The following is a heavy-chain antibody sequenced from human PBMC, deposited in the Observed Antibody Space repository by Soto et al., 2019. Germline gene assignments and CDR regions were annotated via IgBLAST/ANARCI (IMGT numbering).Heavy chain of an antibody. CDR3: ARKAYGEISYYYYGMDV. CDR2: KWYGGSNK. Sequence: QVQLVESGGGVVQPGRSLRLSCAASGFTFSSYGMHWVRQAPGKGLEWVAVKWYGGSNKYYADSVKGRFTISGDNSKNTLYLQMNSLRAEDTAVYYCARKAYGEISYYYYGMDVWGQGTTVTVSS. CDR1: GFTFSSYG. V-gene: IGHV3-33*01. D-gene: IGHD4-17*01. J-gene: IGHJ6*02.